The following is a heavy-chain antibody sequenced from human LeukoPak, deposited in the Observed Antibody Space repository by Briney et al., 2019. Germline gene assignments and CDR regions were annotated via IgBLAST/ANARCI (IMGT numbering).Heavy chain of an antibody. J-gene: IGHJ5*02. CDR2: IYYSGST. CDR3: ARGKSKSRSDNWFDP. CDR1: GGSISSYY. V-gene: IGHV4-59*06. Sequence: SETLSLTCTVSGGSISSYYWSWIRQHPGKGLEWIGYIYYSGSTYYNPSLKSRVTISVDTSKNQFSLKLSSVTAADTAVYYCARGKSKSRSDNWFDPWGQGTLVTVSS.